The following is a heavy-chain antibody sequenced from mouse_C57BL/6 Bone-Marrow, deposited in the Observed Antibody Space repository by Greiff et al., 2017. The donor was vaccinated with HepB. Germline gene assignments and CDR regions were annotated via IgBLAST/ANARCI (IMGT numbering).Heavy chain of an antibody. D-gene: IGHD1-1*01. CDR1: GYTFTDYE. CDR3: SPFTTVVSTPD. CDR2: IDPETGGT. V-gene: IGHV1-15*01. Sequence: QVQLQQSGAELVRPGASVTLSCKASGYTFTDYEMHWVKQTPVHGLEWIGAIDPETGGTAYTQKFKGKAILPADKSSSTAYMELRSLTSEDSAVYYCSPFTTVVSTPDWGQVTLVTVSA. J-gene: IGHJ3*01.